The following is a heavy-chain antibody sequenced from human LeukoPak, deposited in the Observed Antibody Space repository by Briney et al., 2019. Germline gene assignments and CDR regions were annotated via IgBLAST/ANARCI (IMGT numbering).Heavy chain of an antibody. CDR1: GGSINSGDYY. J-gene: IGHJ4*02. CDR2: IYYSGST. V-gene: IGHV4-31*03. D-gene: IGHD6-19*01. CDR3: ARADTVAGNGIFDY. Sequence: SQTLSLTCTVSGGSINSGDYYWSWIRQLPGNGLEWIGYIYYSGSTYYPPSLRSRVTISVDTSKNQFSLKVRSVTAADTAVYYCARADTVAGNGIFDYWGQGTLVTVSS.